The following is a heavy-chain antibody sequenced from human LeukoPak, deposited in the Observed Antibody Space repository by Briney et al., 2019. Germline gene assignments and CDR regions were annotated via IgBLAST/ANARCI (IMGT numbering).Heavy chain of an antibody. CDR1: GGTFSSYA. J-gene: IGHJ4*02. CDR2: IIPIFGTA. CDR3: ARERTYCGGYCYSFDY. V-gene: IGHV1-69*13. Sequence: SVKVSCKASGGTFSSYAISWVRQAPGQGLEWMGGIIPIFGTANYAQKFQGRVTITADESTSTAYMELSSLRSEDTAVYYCARERTYCGGYCYSFDYWGQGTLVTVSS. D-gene: IGHD2-21*02.